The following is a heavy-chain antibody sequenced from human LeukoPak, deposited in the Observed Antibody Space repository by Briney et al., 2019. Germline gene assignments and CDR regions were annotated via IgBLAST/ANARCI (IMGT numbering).Heavy chain of an antibody. CDR2: INPNSGGT. CDR1: GYTFTGYY. CDR3: ARLSGYPDY. D-gene: IGHD3-22*01. J-gene: IGHJ4*02. V-gene: IGHV1-2*02. Sequence: GASVKVSCKASGYTFTGYYMHWVRQAPGQGLEWMGWINPNSGGTNYAQKFQGRVTMTRDTSTSTVYMELSSLRSEDTAVYYCARLSGYPDYWGQGTLVTVSS.